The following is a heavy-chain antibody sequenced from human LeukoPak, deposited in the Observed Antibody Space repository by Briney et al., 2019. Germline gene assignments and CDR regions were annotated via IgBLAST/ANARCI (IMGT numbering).Heavy chain of an antibody. CDR1: GGSISRYY. Sequence: PSETLSLTCTVSGGSISRYYWSWIRQPAGKGLEWIGRIYTSGSSNYNPSLKSRVTMSVDTSKNQFSLKLSSVTAADTAVYYCARTDYYDSSGYPGYYGMDVWGQGTTVTVSS. V-gene: IGHV4-4*07. CDR2: IYTSGSS. J-gene: IGHJ6*02. D-gene: IGHD3-22*01. CDR3: ARTDYYDSSGYPGYYGMDV.